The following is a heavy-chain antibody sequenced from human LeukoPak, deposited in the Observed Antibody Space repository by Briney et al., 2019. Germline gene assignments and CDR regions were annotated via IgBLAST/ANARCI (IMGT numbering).Heavy chain of an antibody. CDR2: IYSGGST. CDR3: ARGDYYGSGEIDY. Sequence: GGSLRLSCAASGFTVSSNYMSWVRQAPGRGLEWVSVIYSGGSTYYADSVKGRFTISRDNSKNTLYLQMNSLRAEDTAVYYCARGDYYGSGEIDYWGQGTLVTVSS. D-gene: IGHD3-10*01. V-gene: IGHV3-66*01. CDR1: GFTVSSNY. J-gene: IGHJ4*02.